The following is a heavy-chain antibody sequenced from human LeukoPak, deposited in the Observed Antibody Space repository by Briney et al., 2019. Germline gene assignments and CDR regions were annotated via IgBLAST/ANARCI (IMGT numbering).Heavy chain of an antibody. CDR3: AKDQYSGSGSYFWGGFDY. V-gene: IGHV3-23*01. Sequence: GGSLRLSCAASGFTFSSYAMSWVRQAPGKGLEWVSGISGGGSTVYAESVKGRFIISRDNSKNTLHLQMNSLRAEDTAIYYCAKDQYSGSGSYFWGGFDYWGQGTLVTVSS. D-gene: IGHD3-10*01. J-gene: IGHJ4*02. CDR2: ISGGGST. CDR1: GFTFSSYA.